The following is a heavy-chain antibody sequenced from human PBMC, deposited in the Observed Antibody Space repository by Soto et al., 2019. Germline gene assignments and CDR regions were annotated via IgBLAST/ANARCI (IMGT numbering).Heavy chain of an antibody. V-gene: IGHV4-31*03. CDR3: ARGGRRSPGMDV. CDR2: IYYSGST. CDR1: GGSISSGGYY. J-gene: IGHJ6*02. Sequence: QVQLQESGPGLVKPSQTLSLTCTVSGGSISSGGYYWSWIRQHPGKGLEWIGYIYYSGSTYYNPSLKRRVTISVDTSKKQSSLKLSSVTAADTAVYYCARGGRRSPGMDVWGQGTTVTVSS.